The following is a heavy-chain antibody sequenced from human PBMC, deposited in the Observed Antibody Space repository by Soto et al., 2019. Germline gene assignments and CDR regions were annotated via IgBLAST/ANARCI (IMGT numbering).Heavy chain of an antibody. V-gene: IGHV4-4*07. J-gene: IGHJ6*02. CDR1: GDSMNSYY. CDR2: VYSSGNT. D-gene: IGHD2-15*01. CDR3: ARGATVIGWLGLDV. Sequence: QVQLQESGPGLVKPSETLSLTCTVSGDSMNSYYWNWIRQPAGKGLEWIGRVYSSGNTNYKPSLRSRATMAVDTSKNQFSLKLRSMTAADTAVYYCARGATVIGWLGLDVWGQGTTVTVSS.